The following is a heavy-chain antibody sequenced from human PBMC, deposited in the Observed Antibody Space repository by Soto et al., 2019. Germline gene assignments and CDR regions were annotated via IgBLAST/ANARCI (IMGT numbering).Heavy chain of an antibody. CDR2: IGVAGDT. V-gene: IGHV3-13*01. CDR3: TRGWGYSSSSGVLDY. CDR1: GFMFSEYD. J-gene: IGHJ4*02. D-gene: IGHD6-6*01. Sequence: EVQLVESGGGLVQPGGSLRLSCAASGFMFSEYDMHWVRQATGKGLEWVAGIGVAGDTYYPDSVKGRFTISRENAKNSVYLQMNILRAEDTAVYYCTRGWGYSSSSGVLDYWGQGSLATVSS.